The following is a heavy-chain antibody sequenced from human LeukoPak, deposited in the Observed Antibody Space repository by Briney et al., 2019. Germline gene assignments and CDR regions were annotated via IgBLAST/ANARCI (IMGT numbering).Heavy chain of an antibody. D-gene: IGHD3-22*01. CDR1: GGSFSGYY. V-gene: IGHV4-34*01. CDR3: ARGLSYYYDSSGYPNWFDP. CDR2: INHSGST. Sequence: PSETLSLTCAVYGGSFSGYYWSWIRQPPGKGLEWIGEINHSGSTNYNPSLKSRVTISVDTSKNQFSLKLSSVTAADTAVYYCARGLSYYYDSSGYPNWFDPWGQGTLVTVS. J-gene: IGHJ5*02.